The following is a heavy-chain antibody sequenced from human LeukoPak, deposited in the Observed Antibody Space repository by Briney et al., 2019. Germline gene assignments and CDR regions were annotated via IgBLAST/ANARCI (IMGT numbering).Heavy chain of an antibody. CDR1: GFTVSSNF. D-gene: IGHD3-10*01. CDR3: ARGGDSLHY. CDR2: IYSGGST. Sequence: PGGSLRLSCAAPGFTVSSNFMTWVRKAPGQGLEWVSVIYSGGSTYYADSVKDRFTISRDNSKNMLYLQMNSLRAEDTAVYYCARGGDSLHYWGQGTLVTVSS. J-gene: IGHJ4*02. V-gene: IGHV3-66*01.